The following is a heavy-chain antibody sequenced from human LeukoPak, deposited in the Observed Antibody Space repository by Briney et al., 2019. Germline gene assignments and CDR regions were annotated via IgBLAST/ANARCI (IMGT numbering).Heavy chain of an antibody. CDR2: ISYDGSNK. J-gene: IGHJ4*02. CDR1: GFTFSSYA. CDR3: ARAGWQS. Sequence: GGSLRLSCAASGFTFSSYAMHGVRQAPGKGLEWVAVISYDGSNKYYADSVKGRFTISRDNSKNTLYLQMNSLRAEDTAVYYCARAGWQSWGQGTLVTVFS. V-gene: IGHV3-30-3*01. D-gene: IGHD6-19*01.